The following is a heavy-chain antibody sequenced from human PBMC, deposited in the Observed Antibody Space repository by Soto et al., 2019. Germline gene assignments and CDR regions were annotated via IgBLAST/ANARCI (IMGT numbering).Heavy chain of an antibody. D-gene: IGHD3-10*01. Sequence: WGSLRRACAASGCTVTKFGIHCVGKARGKGLEWVVTIWYDGSHNYYADSVNGRFTISRDNSKHTVSLHMDSPGAEDTAIYYCAAGESLLYRGRGTLVTVSS. CDR2: IWYDGSHN. CDR3: AAGESLLY. CDR1: GCTVTKFG. J-gene: IGHJ4*02. V-gene: IGHV3-33*03.